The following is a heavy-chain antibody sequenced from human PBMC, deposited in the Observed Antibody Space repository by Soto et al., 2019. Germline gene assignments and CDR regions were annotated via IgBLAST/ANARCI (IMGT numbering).Heavy chain of an antibody. V-gene: IGHV3-30-3*01. J-gene: IGHJ6*01. D-gene: IGHD6-19*01. CDR3: ARGASYSSGWYRGYYYYYGMDV. Sequence: QVQLVESGGGVVQPGRSLRLSCAASGFTFSSYAMHWVRQAPGKGLEWVAVISYDGSNKYYADSVKGRFTISRDNSRNTLYLQMNSLRAEDTAVYYCARGASYSSGWYRGYYYYYGMDVW. CDR2: ISYDGSNK. CDR1: GFTFSSYA.